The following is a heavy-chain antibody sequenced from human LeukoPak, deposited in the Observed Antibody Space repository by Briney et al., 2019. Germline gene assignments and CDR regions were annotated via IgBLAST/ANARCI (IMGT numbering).Heavy chain of an antibody. CDR2: IIPILGIA. CDR3: ARDLARGYCSGGSCYPPHYYYYGMDV. D-gene: IGHD2-15*01. CDR1: GGTFSSYV. J-gene: IGHJ6*02. Sequence: SVKVSCKASGGTFSSYVISWVRQAPGQGLEWMGRIIPILGIANYAQKFQGRVTITADKSTSTAYMELSSLRSEDTAVYYCARDLARGYCSGGSCYPPHYYYYGMDVWGQGTTVTVSS. V-gene: IGHV1-69*04.